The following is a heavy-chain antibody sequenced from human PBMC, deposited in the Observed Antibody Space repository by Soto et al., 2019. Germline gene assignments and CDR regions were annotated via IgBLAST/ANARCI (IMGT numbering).Heavy chain of an antibody. CDR3: AKVGGFDP. V-gene: IGHV3-23*01. J-gene: IGHJ5*02. Sequence: PGGSLRLSCAASGFTFSRYAMSWVRQTPGKGPECVSAISGDGGSTHYADSVKGRFTISRDNLINTLYLQLDRLRAEDTAVYYCAKVGGFDPWGQGTLVTVS. CDR1: GFTFSRYA. CDR2: ISGDGGST.